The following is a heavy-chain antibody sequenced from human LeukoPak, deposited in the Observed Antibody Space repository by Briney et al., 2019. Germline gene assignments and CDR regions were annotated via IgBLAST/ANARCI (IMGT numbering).Heavy chain of an antibody. J-gene: IGHJ4*02. CDR1: GYTLTELS. CDR3: ATADPRTYGGNSEVPDY. V-gene: IGHV1-24*01. Sequence: ASVKVSCKVSGYTLTELSMHWVRQPPGKGLEWMGGFDPEDGETIYAQKFQGRVTITEDTSTDTAYMELSSLRSEDTAVYYCATADPRTYGGNSEVPDYWGQGTLVTVSS. D-gene: IGHD4-23*01. CDR2: FDPEDGET.